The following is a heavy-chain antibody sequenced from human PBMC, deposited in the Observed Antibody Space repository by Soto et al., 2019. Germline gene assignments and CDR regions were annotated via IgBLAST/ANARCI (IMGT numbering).Heavy chain of an antibody. CDR2: ISSPTNYI. Sequence: GGSLRLSCAASGFTFTRYSMNLVRQAPGKGLEWVSSISSPTNYIYYGDSMKGRITISRDNAKNSLYLEMNSLRAEDTAVYYCARESEDLTSNFDYWGQGTLVTVSS. CDR3: ARESEDLTSNFDY. V-gene: IGHV3-21*06. J-gene: IGHJ4*02. CDR1: GFTFTRYS.